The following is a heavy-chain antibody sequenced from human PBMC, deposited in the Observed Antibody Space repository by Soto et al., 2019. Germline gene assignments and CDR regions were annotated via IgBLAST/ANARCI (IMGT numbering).Heavy chain of an antibody. D-gene: IGHD1-26*01. J-gene: IGHJ5*02. V-gene: IGHV4-61*01. Sequence: PSETLCITCIFSGGSVSSGSYYWSWIRQPPGKGLEWIGYIYYSGSTNYNPSLKSRVTISVDTSKNQFSLKLSSVTAADTAVYYCARYSGSYRSTNWFNPWGQGTLVTVSS. CDR3: ARYSGSYRSTNWFNP. CDR2: IYYSGST. CDR1: GGSVSSGSYY.